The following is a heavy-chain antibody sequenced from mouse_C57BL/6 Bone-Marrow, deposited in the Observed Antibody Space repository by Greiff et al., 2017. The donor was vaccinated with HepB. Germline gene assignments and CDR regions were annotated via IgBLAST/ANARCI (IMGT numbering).Heavy chain of an antibody. J-gene: IGHJ2*01. CDR3: TRIYDGYYGGYYFDY. CDR1: GYTFTDYE. CDR2: IDPETGGT. D-gene: IGHD2-3*01. V-gene: IGHV1-15*01. Sequence: LVESGAELVRPGASVTLSCKASGYTFTDYEMHWVKQTPVHGLEWIGAIDPETGGTAYNQKFKGKAILTADKSSSTAYMELRSLTSEDSAVYYCTRIYDGYYGGYYFDYWGQGTTLTVSS.